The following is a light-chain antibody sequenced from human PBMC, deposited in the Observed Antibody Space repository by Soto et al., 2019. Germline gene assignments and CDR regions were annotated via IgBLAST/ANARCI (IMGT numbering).Light chain of an antibody. J-gene: IGKJ1*01. CDR3: HQRQSWPRT. V-gene: IGKV3-11*01. CDR2: LTS. Sequence: EIVLTQSPATLSSFPGERATLSCRASQAVNTRLAWYQHKPGQAPRLLIYLTSYRATGIPARFSGSGSGTDFTLTISSLEPEDSAVYYCHQRQSWPRTFGQGTKVDIK. CDR1: QAVNTR.